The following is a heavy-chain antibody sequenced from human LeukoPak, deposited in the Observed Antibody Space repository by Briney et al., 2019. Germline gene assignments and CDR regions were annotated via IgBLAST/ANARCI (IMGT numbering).Heavy chain of an antibody. CDR3: ARDGEEMAIDY. V-gene: IGHV1-46*02. CDR1: GYTFNSYY. Sequence: ASVKVSCKASGYTFNSYYMHWVRQAPGQGLEWMGIINPSGCSTSYAQKFQGRVTMTRDTSTSTVYMELSSLRSEDTAVYYCARDGEEMAIDYWGQGTLVTVSS. D-gene: IGHD5-24*01. CDR2: INPSGCST. J-gene: IGHJ4*02.